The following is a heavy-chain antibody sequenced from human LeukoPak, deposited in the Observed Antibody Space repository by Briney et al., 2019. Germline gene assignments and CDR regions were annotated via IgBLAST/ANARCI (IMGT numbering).Heavy chain of an antibody. J-gene: IGHJ5*02. CDR3: ARVAPVQLWAPTGWFDP. Sequence: SETLSLTCAVYGGSFSGYYWSWIRQPPGKGLEWIGEINHSGSTNYNPSLKSRVTISVDTSKNQFSLKLSSVTAADTAVYYCARVAPVQLWAPTGWFDPWGQGTLVSVSS. D-gene: IGHD5-18*01. V-gene: IGHV4-34*01. CDR2: INHSGST. CDR1: GGSFSGYY.